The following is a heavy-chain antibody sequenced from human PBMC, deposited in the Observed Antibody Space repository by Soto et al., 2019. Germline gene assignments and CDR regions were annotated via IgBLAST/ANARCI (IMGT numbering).Heavy chain of an antibody. Sequence: PGGSLRLSCAASGFPFGENAMSWVRQAPGKGLEWVSGISDSGATTYYADSVRGRLTISRDNSKSTVYLELNNLSAEDTAVYHCAKNQGVELVPLATVDWFDPWGQGSVVTVSS. CDR2: ISDSGATT. J-gene: IGHJ5*02. D-gene: IGHD1-26*01. V-gene: IGHV3-23*01. CDR3: AKNQGVELVPLATVDWFDP. CDR1: GFPFGENA.